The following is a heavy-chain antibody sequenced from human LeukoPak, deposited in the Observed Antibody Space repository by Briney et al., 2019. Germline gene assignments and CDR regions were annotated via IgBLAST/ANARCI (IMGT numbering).Heavy chain of an antibody. J-gene: IGHJ4*02. V-gene: IGHV4-39*07. CDR3: ARARYYDFSTGYFTFYFDY. Sequence: PSETLSLTCSVSGVSISSPVYYWGWIRQSPGKGLEWIGAVFYSGSTDYNPSLKSRVTMSIDTSKNQFSLNLNSVTAADTAVFYCARARYYDFSTGYFTFYFDYWGLGTLVTVSS. D-gene: IGHD3/OR15-3a*01. CDR1: GVSISSPVYY. CDR2: VFYSGST.